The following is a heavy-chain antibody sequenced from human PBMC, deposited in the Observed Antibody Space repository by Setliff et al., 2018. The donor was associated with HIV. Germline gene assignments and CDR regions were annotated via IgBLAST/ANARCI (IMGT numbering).Heavy chain of an antibody. J-gene: IGHJ4*02. Sequence: RLSCAASGFTFSNAWMNWVRQAPGEGLEWVGRIKSKPAGGTTDYTAPVKGRFTISRDDSKNTWYLQMNSLKTEDTAVYYCTTTQGYSGYDFGYWGQGTLVTVSS. CDR2: IKSKPAGGTT. CDR3: TTTQGYSGYDFGY. CDR1: GFTFSNAW. D-gene: IGHD5-12*01. V-gene: IGHV3-15*01.